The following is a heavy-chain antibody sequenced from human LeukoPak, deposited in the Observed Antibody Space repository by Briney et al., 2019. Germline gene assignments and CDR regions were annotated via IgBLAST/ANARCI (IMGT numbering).Heavy chain of an antibody. D-gene: IGHD1-26*01. V-gene: IGHV4-59*01. CDR3: ARDRAAGSYYYYYMDV. CDR1: GGSTSSYY. Sequence: SETLSLTCTVSGGSTSSYYWSWIRQPPGKGLEWIGYIYYSGSTNYNPSLKSRVTISVDTSKNQFSLKPSSVTAADTAVYYCARDRAAGSYYYYYMDVWGKGTTVTVSS. J-gene: IGHJ6*03. CDR2: IYYSGST.